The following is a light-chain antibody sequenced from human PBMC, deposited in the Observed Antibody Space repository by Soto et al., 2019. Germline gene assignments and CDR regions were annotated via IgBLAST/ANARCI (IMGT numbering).Light chain of an antibody. J-gene: IGKJ1*01. CDR3: QEHSTYPRT. Sequence: QLPQSLSFLSASVGETVTITCRASQGISTYLAWYQQKPGKAPKNLIYGASTLQSGVPSRFSGSVSGTEFTLTISSLQPEDWATYYGQEHSTYPRTFGQGTKVDI. CDR1: QGISTY. CDR2: GAS. V-gene: IGKV1-9*01.